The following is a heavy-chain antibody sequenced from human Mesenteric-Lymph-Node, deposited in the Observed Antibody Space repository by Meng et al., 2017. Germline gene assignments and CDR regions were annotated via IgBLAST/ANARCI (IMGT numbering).Heavy chain of an antibody. D-gene: IGHD1-1*01. CDR1: GFPFSTYS. CDR2: IKPDGNTI. Sequence: GGSLRLSCAASGFPFSTYSMHWVRQAPGKGLVWVSQIKPDGNTISYADSVRGRFTISRDNAKSTLYLEINSLRAEDAAVYYCARDNDWVVWDYWGRGTLVTVSS. J-gene: IGHJ4*01. CDR3: ARDNDWVVWDY. V-gene: IGHV3-74*01.